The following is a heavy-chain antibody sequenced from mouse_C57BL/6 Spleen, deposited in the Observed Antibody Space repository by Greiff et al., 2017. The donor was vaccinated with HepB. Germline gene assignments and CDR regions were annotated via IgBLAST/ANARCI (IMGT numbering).Heavy chain of an antibody. CDR2: ISSGSSTI. CDR1: GFTFSDYG. D-gene: IGHD1-1*01. CDR3: ATLSDYYGSSYWYFDV. J-gene: IGHJ1*03. Sequence: EVKVEESGGGLVKPGGSLKLSCAASGFTFSDYGMHWVRQAPEKGLEWVAYISSGSSTIYYADTVKGRFTISRDNAKNTLFLQMTSLRSEDTAMYYCATLSDYYGSSYWYFDVWGTGTTVTVSS. V-gene: IGHV5-17*01.